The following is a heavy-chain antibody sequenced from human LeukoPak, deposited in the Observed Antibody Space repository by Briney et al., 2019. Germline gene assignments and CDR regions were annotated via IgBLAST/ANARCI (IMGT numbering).Heavy chain of an antibody. Sequence: GGSLRLSCAASGFTFSSYWMSWVRQASGKGLEWVGRIRSKTHTYATAYAASVKGRFTISRDDSKNTAYLQMNSLKTEDTAVYYCTRHGGRDYYDSSEDAFDIWGQGTMVTVSS. CDR3: TRHGGRDYYDSSEDAFDI. J-gene: IGHJ3*02. V-gene: IGHV3-73*01. CDR2: IRSKTHTYAT. CDR1: GFTFSSYW. D-gene: IGHD3-22*01.